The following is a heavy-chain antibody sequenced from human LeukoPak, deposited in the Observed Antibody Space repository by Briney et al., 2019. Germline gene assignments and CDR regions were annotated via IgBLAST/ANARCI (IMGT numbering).Heavy chain of an antibody. Sequence: GGSLRLSCAASGFTFSSYSMSWVRQAPGKGLEWVSGISGCDRSNYYADVVKGRLLISRDNSKKTLYLQMNRLRAEDTAVYYCAKDTSVGAFYIWGEGT. J-gene: IGHJ3*02. D-gene: IGHD5/OR15-5a*01. CDR2: ISGCDRSN. CDR1: GFTFSSYS. CDR3: AKDTSVGAFYI. V-gene: IGHV3-23*01.